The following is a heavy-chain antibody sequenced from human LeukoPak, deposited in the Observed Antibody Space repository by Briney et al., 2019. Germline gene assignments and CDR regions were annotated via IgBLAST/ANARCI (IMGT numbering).Heavy chain of an antibody. Sequence: GGSLRLSCAASGFTFSSYGMSWVRQAPGKGLEWVSAISGSGGSTYYADSVKGRFTISRDNSKNTLYLQMNSLRAEDTAVYYCAKDREWELLHYFDYWGQGTLVTVSS. CDR1: GFTFSSYG. CDR3: AKDREWELLHYFDY. D-gene: IGHD1-26*01. V-gene: IGHV3-23*01. J-gene: IGHJ4*02. CDR2: ISGSGGST.